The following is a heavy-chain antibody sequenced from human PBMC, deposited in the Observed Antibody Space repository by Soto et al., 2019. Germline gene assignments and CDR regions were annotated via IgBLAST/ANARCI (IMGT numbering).Heavy chain of an antibody. V-gene: IGHV1-69*12. Sequence: QVQLVQSGAEVKKPGSSVKVSCKASGGTFSSYAISWVRQAPGQGLEWMGGIIPIFGTANYAQKFQGRVTITADEATTTGYMEPRCRRSEDTAVSCCARGKGGDYYFDYWGQGTLVTVSS. J-gene: IGHJ4*02. CDR3: ARGKGGDYYFDY. D-gene: IGHD4-17*01. CDR1: GGTFSSYA. CDR2: IIPIFGTA.